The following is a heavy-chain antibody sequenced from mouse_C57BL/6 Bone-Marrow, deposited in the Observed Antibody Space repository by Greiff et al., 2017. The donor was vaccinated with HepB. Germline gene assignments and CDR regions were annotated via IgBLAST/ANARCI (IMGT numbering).Heavy chain of an antibody. V-gene: IGHV1-26*01. CDR1: GNTCTDYY. CDR3: AGSPYYGSGLLTEHSHV. CDR2: INPNNGGT. D-gene: IGHD1-1*01. J-gene: IGHJ1*01. Sequence: VQLKQSVPELGKPLASVKVRSKASGNTCTDYYMYSVKWSHRKSLEWIGDINPNNGGTSYNQKFKGKATLTVDKSSSTAYMEIRSLTSEDSAVYYCAGSPYYGSGLLTEHSHVWCAVTTVIVSP.